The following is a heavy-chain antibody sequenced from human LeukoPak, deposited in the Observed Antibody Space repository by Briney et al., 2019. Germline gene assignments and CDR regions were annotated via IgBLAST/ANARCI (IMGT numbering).Heavy chain of an antibody. Sequence: GGSLRLSCAASGFTLSTYEMNWVRQAPGKGLEWLSYLSSGNTNIYYADSVKGRFTISRDSGKNSLYLQMNSLRAKDTAVYYCARVRLGSMVRGGHYYYYYYMDVWGKGTTVTISS. J-gene: IGHJ6*03. CDR1: GFTLSTYE. CDR2: LSSGNTNI. D-gene: IGHD3-10*01. V-gene: IGHV3-48*03. CDR3: ARVRLGSMVRGGHYYYYYYMDV.